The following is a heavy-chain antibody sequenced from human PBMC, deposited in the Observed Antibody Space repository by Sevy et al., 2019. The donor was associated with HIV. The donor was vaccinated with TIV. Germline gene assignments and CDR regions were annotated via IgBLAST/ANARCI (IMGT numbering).Heavy chain of an antibody. Sequence: GGSLRLSCVASGFNLENFWMNWVRQAPGKGLGWVANISHDGSETYYVGSVKVRFTISRDKARNLVYLQMNSLRVEDTALYYCVRAIQSDGSFWGQGALVTVSS. V-gene: IGHV3-7*01. CDR2: ISHDGSET. CDR3: VRAIQSDGSF. D-gene: IGHD6-19*01. CDR1: GFNLENFW. J-gene: IGHJ4*02.